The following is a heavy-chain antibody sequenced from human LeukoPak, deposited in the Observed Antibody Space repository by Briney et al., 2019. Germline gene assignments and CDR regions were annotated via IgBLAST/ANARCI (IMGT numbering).Heavy chain of an antibody. J-gene: IGHJ4*02. D-gene: IGHD3-9*01. CDR2: MNPNSGNT. Sequence: ASVEVSCKASGYTFTSYDINWVRQATGQGLEWMGWMNPNSGNTGYAQKFQGRVTMTRNTSISTAYMELSSLRSEDTAVYYCARGLTYYDILTGELFDYWGQGTLVTVSS. CDR1: GYTFTSYD. V-gene: IGHV1-8*01. CDR3: ARGLTYYDILTGELFDY.